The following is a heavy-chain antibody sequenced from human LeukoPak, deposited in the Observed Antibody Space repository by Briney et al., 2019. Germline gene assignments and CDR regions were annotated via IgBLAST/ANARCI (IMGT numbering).Heavy chain of an antibody. CDR2: IYYSGST. V-gene: IGHV4-39*07. D-gene: IGHD3-10*01. Sequence: MPSETLSLTCTVPGGSISSSSYYWGWIRQPPGKGLEWIGSIYYSGSTYYNPSLKSRVTISVDTSKNQFSLKLSSVTAADTAVYYCARAYYYYGSGSYYRDYYYYYMDVWGKGTTVTISS. CDR3: ARAYYYYGSGSYYRDYYYYYMDV. CDR1: GGSISSSSYY. J-gene: IGHJ6*03.